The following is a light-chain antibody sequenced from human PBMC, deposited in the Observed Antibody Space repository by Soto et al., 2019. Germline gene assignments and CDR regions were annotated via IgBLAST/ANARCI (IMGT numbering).Light chain of an antibody. Sequence: ETVLTQSPATLSVSPGERATLSCRASQSVSNNLAWYQQKPGQAPSLLIYSASTRATGVPARFSGSGSGTEFHLTISSLQSEDFAVYYCQRYNDWPPWTFGQGTKVEIK. V-gene: IGKV3D-15*01. CDR1: QSVSNN. J-gene: IGKJ1*01. CDR3: QRYNDWPPWT. CDR2: SAS.